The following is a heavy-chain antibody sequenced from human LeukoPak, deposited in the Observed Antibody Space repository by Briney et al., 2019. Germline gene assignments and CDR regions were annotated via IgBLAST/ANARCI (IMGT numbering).Heavy chain of an antibody. CDR3: ARALAFDGSGYSACPN. CDR1: GFPFSSYT. J-gene: IGHJ4*02. D-gene: IGHD3-22*01. V-gene: IGHV3-21*01. CDR2: ITSSGAYI. Sequence: PGGSLRLSCAGSGFPFSSYTMNWVRQAPGKGLEWVSSITSSGAYIYYSDSVKGRFTISRDNANNSLYLQMNSLGAEDTAVYYCARALAFDGSGYSACPNWGQGTLVTVSS.